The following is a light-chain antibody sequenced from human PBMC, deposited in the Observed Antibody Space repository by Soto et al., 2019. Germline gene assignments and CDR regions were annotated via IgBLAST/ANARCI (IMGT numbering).Light chain of an antibody. CDR3: QQYNNWPLLT. V-gene: IGKV3-15*01. J-gene: IGKJ4*01. CDR2: GAS. CDR1: QSVNNN. Sequence: EIMVTQSPATLSVSPVERATLSCRASQSVNNNLAWYQQKPGQAPRLLIYGASTRATGIPARFGGSGYGTEFTLTISSLQSEDFAIYYCQQYNNWPLLTFGGGTKVDIK.